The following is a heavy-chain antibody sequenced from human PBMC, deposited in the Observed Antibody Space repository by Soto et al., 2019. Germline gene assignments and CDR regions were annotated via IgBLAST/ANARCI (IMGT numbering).Heavy chain of an antibody. J-gene: IGHJ4*02. D-gene: IGHD4-17*01. V-gene: IGHV4-59*01. Sequence: SETLSLTCTVSGGSISSYYWSWIRQPPGKGLEWIGYIYYSGSTNYNPSLKSRVTISVDTSKNQFSLKLSSVTAADTAVYYCARETYGDYEVDSGAYFDYWGQGTLVTVSS. CDR1: GGSISSYY. CDR3: ARETYGDYEVDSGAYFDY. CDR2: IYYSGST.